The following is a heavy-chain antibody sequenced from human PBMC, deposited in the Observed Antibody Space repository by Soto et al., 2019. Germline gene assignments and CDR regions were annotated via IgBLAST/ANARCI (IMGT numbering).Heavy chain of an antibody. CDR3: AHVYGGNDNFDY. J-gene: IGHJ4*02. CDR2: IDWDDDK. V-gene: IGHV2-5*02. Sequence: QITLKESCPTLVKPTQTLTLTCTFSGFSLITSGVGVGWIRQPPVKALEWLALIDWDDDKRYSPSLKSRLISTKDTPKISVVLTTTNMDTVDTATYYCAHVYGGNDNFDYLGQGTLVTGSS. CDR1: GFSLITSGVG. D-gene: IGHD5-12*01.